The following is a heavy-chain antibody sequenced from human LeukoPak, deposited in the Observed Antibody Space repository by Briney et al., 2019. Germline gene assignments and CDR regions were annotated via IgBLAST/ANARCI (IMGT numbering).Heavy chain of an antibody. CDR2: INHSGSP. V-gene: IGHV4-34*01. Sequence: SETLSLTCAVYGGSFSGYYWSWIRQPPGKGLEWIGEINHSGSPNYNPSLKSRVTISIDTSKNQFSLKVSSVTAADTAVYYCARGYSSSWSYLDYWGQGTLGTVSS. J-gene: IGHJ4*03. D-gene: IGHD6-13*01. CDR3: ARGYSSSWSYLDY. CDR1: GGSFSGYY.